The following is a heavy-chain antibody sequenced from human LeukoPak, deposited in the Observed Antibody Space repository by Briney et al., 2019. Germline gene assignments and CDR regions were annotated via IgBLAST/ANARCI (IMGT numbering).Heavy chain of an antibody. CDR2: IYHSGST. Sequence: SETLSLTCAVSGHSISSGYYWGWIRQPPGKGLEWIGSIYHSGSTYYNPSLKRRVTISVDTSKNQFSLKPSSVTAADTAVYYCARDLRFYGSGSPNWFDPWGQGTLVTVSP. CDR3: ARDLRFYGSGSPNWFDP. V-gene: IGHV4-38-2*02. CDR1: GHSISSGYY. D-gene: IGHD3-10*01. J-gene: IGHJ5*02.